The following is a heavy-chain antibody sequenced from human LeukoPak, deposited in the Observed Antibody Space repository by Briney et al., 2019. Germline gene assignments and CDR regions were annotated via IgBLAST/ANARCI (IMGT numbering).Heavy chain of an antibody. V-gene: IGHV4-59*12. D-gene: IGHD5-18*01. CDR1: GGSISNYY. J-gene: IGHJ1*01. CDR2: VSYTGSS. CDR3: ARETAGIQH. Sequence: PSETLSLTCTVSGGSISNYYWSWIRQPPGKRLEWIGYVSYTGSSSSNPSLESRVTISVDVSKNQFSLRLSSVTAADTAVYYCARETAGIQHWGQGTLVTVSS.